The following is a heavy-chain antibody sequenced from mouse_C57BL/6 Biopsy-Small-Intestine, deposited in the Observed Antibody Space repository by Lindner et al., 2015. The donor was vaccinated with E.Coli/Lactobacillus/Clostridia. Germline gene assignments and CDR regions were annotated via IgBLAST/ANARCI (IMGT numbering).Heavy chain of an antibody. D-gene: IGHD1-1*01. Sequence: SVKVSCKASGGTFSSYAISWVRQAPGQGLEWMGGIIPIFGTANYAQKFQGRVTITADESTSTAYMELYSLRSEDTAVYYCAKNDYSLPHYYYYGMDVWGQGTTVTVSS. J-gene: IGHJ1*01. CDR1: GGTFSSYA. CDR3: AKNDYSLPHYYYYGMDV. V-gene: IGHV1-81*01. CDR2: IIPIFGTA.